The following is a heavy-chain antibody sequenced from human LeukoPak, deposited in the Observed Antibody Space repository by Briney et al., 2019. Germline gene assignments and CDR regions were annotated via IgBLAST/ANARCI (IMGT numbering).Heavy chain of an antibody. V-gene: IGHV1-24*01. CDR1: GYTLTELS. Sequence: ASVKVSCKVSGYTLTELSMHWVRQAPGKGLEWMGGFDPEDGETIYAQKFQGRVTMTEDTSTDTAYMELSSLRSEDTAVYYCATGDSSGWYDHWFDPWGQGTLVTVSS. J-gene: IGHJ5*02. CDR2: FDPEDGET. CDR3: ATGDSSGWYDHWFDP. D-gene: IGHD6-19*01.